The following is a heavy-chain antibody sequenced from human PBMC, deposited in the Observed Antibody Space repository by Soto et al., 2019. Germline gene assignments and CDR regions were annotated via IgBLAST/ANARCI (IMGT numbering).Heavy chain of an antibody. CDR1: GGTFSAYA. V-gene: IGHV1-69*06. J-gene: IGHJ5*02. D-gene: IGHD3-16*02. CDR3: AGTSFGGYTDS. CDR2: IIAVFGTA. Sequence: QVHLVQSGAEVKKPGSSVRVSCKASGGTFSAYAFTWVRQAPGQGLEWMGQIIAVFGTADYAQKFQGRVTITADKSTSTAYMELNSLPSEDTAVYYCAGTSFGGYTDSWGQGTLVTVSS.